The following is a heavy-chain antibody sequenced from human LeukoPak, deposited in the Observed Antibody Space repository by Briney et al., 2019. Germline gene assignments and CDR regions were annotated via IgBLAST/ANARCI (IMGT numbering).Heavy chain of an antibody. CDR3: ARNYYFYNYMDV. V-gene: IGHV4-39*07. J-gene: IGHJ6*03. CDR2: IYYSGTT. CDR1: GGSISSSSSY. Sequence: SETLSLTCTVSGGSISSSSSYWGWIRQPPGKGLEWIGTIYYSGTTYYNPSLKSRVSISVDTSMNQFSLRLSSVTAADTAVYYCARNYYFYNYMDVWGKGTTVTVSS.